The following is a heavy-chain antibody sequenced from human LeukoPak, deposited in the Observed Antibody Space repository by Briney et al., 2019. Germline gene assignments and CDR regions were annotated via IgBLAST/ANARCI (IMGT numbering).Heavy chain of an antibody. CDR1: GFTFSSYG. CDR2: IRFDGNNK. V-gene: IGHV3-30*02. J-gene: IGHJ5*02. D-gene: IGHD3-9*01. Sequence: SGGSLRLSCAASGFTFSSYGMHWVRQAPGKGLEWVAFIRFDGNNKYYADSVKGRFTISRDNSKNTLYLQMNSLRAEDTAVYYCAKDSTYYDILTGYGSRNWFDPWGQGTLVTVSS. CDR3: AKDSTYYDILTGYGSRNWFDP.